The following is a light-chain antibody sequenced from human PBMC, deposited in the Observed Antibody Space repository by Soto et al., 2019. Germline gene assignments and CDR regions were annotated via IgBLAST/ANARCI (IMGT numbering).Light chain of an antibody. Sequence: EIVLTQSPGTLSLSPVEIGTLSFSASQNLGTLYLAWFQQKSGQAPRLLISDASNRATGIPARFSGSGSGTDFTLTISSLEPEDFAVYYCHQRQSWPPITFGQGTRLEIK. J-gene: IGKJ5*01. CDR3: HQRQSWPPIT. V-gene: IGKV3-11*01. CDR2: DAS. CDR1: QNLGTLY.